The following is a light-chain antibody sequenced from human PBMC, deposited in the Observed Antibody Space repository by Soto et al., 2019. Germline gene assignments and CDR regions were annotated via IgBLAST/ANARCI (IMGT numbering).Light chain of an antibody. Sequence: QSVLTQPPSVSAAPGQTVTISCSGGSSNIGNNYVSWYQHLPGTAPQLLIYDNNRRPSGIPDRFSGSKSGTSATLAITGLQTGDEADYYCATGDSSDGGLSTVVFGGGTKLTVL. CDR1: SSNIGNNY. V-gene: IGLV1-51*01. CDR3: ATGDSSDGGLSTVV. CDR2: DNN. J-gene: IGLJ2*01.